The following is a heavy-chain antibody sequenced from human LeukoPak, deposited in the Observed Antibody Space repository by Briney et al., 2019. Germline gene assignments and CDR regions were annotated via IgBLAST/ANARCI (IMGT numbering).Heavy chain of an antibody. V-gene: IGHV1-46*01. CDR1: GYTFTGYY. CDR2: INPNAGTT. Sequence: ASVKVSCKASGYTFTGYYMHWVRQAPGQGLEWMGLINPNAGTTSYAQKFQGRVTVTRDTSTSTVYMELSSLRSEDTAVYYCARDLSGGKLRYFDWLPPDYWGQGTLVTVSS. J-gene: IGHJ4*02. CDR3: ARDLSGGKLRYFDWLPPDY. D-gene: IGHD3-9*01.